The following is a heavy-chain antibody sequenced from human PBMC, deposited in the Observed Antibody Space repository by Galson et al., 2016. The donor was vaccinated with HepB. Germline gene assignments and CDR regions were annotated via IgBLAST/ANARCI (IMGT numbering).Heavy chain of an antibody. CDR1: YA. J-gene: IGHJ4*02. Sequence: YAMSWVRQAPGKGLEWVSFISASGGYIRYADSVKGRFTISRDTSKNTLFLQMNSLRPEDTAVYFCAKDTACTSTSCPGFFDYWGQGTLVTGSS. CDR3: AKDTACTSTSCPGFFDY. D-gene: IGHD2-2*01. V-gene: IGHV3-23*01. CDR2: ISASGGYI.